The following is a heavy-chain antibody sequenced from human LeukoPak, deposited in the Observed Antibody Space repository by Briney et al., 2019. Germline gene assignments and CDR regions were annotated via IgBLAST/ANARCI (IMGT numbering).Heavy chain of an antibody. Sequence: SETLSLTCTVSGGSISSYYWSWMRQSPGKGLEWIGYIYYSGSTNYNPSLKSRVTISLDTSKNQFSLQLSSVTAADTAVYYCASTDWNYARWGAGSLVTVSS. CDR1: GGSISSYY. CDR3: ASTDWNYAR. V-gene: IGHV4-59*08. CDR2: IYYSGST. D-gene: IGHD1-7*01. J-gene: IGHJ4*01.